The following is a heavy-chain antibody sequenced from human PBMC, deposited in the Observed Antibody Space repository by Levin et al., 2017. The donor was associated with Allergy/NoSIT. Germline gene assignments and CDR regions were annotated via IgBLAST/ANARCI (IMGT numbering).Heavy chain of an antibody. CDR3: ANIGESADNWFDP. J-gene: IGHJ5*02. Sequence: GGSLRLSCAASGFMFSRYWMHWVRQAPGKGLVWVSRINSDGTTTRYADSVKGRFTISRDNAKNTLYLQMNSLRAEDTAVYYCANIGESADNWFDPWGQGTLVTVSS. D-gene: IGHD3-10*01. V-gene: IGHV3-74*01. CDR2: INSDGTTT. CDR1: GFMFSRYW.